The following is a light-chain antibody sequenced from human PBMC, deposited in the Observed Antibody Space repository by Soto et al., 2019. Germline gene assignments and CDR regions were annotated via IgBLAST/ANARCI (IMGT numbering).Light chain of an antibody. CDR3: AAWDDSLSVDVV. CDR1: SSNIGSNY. Sequence: QSVLTQPPSASGTPGQRVTISCSGSSSNIGSNYVYWYQQLPGTAPKLLIYRNNQRPSGVPGRFSGSKSGTSASLAISGLRSEDEADYYCAAWDDSLSVDVVFGGGTKLTVL. CDR2: RNN. J-gene: IGLJ2*01. V-gene: IGLV1-47*01.